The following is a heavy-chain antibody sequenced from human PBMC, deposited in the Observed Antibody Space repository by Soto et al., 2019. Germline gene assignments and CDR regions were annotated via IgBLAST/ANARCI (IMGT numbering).Heavy chain of an antibody. CDR3: ATPYSGSFLYPSTDYFDS. CDR1: GFTFSRYA. J-gene: IGHJ4*02. Sequence: PGESLKISCAASGFTFSRYAMHWVRQAPGKGLEYVSAISSSGGTTYYANSVKGRFTISRDNSKNTLYLQMGSLRSEDTAVYYCATPYSGSFLYPSTDYFDSWGQGTLVTVSS. V-gene: IGHV3-64*01. CDR2: ISSSGGTT. D-gene: IGHD1-26*01.